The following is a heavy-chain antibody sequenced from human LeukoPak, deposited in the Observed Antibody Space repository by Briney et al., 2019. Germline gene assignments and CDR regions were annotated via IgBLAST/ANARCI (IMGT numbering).Heavy chain of an antibody. D-gene: IGHD5-18*01. CDR2: IYYSGRT. CDR1: GGSIRGSSYY. Sequence: SETLSLTCGVSGGSIRGSSYYWGWIRQPPGKGLEWIASIYYSGRTYGNPSLKSRVTISVDTSKNHFSLKMTSVTAADTAVYYCARDLGYTFDYNWFDPWGQGTLVTVSS. CDR3: ARDLGYTFDYNWFDP. V-gene: IGHV4-39*07. J-gene: IGHJ5*02.